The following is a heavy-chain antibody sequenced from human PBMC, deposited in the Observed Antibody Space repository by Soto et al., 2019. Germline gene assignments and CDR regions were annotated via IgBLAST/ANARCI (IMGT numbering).Heavy chain of an antibody. CDR3: ARDRRDGYNTFDY. Sequence: ASVKVSCKASGYTFTSYEMYWVRQAPGQGLGWMGIINPSGGSTTYAQKFQGRVTMTRDTSTSTVYMELSSLRSEDTAVYYCARDRRDGYNTFDYWGQGTLVTVSS. V-gene: IGHV1-46*01. CDR1: GYTFTSYE. CDR2: INPSGGST. D-gene: IGHD5-12*01. J-gene: IGHJ4*02.